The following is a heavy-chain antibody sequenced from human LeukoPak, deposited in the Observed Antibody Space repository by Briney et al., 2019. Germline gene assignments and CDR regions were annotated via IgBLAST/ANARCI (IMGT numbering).Heavy chain of an antibody. CDR3: ARDHGSQDGGALYVFDY. D-gene: IGHD2-8*01. Sequence: GGSLRLSCAASGFTFNHYAMSWVRQAPGKGLEWVSGINHHGHTFYADSVKGRFTISRDNSKNTVFLQMNSLRADDTAEYFCARDHGSQDGGALYVFDYWGRGTLVTVSS. CDR2: INHHGHT. V-gene: IGHV3-23*01. J-gene: IGHJ4*02. CDR1: GFTFNHYA.